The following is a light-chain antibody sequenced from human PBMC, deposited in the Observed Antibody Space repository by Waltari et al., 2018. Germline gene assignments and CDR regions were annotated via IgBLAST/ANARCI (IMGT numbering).Light chain of an antibody. CDR1: QSVFYSSRDKNS. V-gene: IGKV4-1*01. CDR2: WAS. J-gene: IGKJ2*01. Sequence: DIVMTQSPDSLAVSLGERATINCKSSQSVFYSSRDKNSLAWYHQRPGQPPKLLIYWASTRESGVPDRFSGNGSGTDFTLTISSLQAEDFATYYCQQSSTTPFFGQGTKLESK. CDR3: QQSSTTPF.